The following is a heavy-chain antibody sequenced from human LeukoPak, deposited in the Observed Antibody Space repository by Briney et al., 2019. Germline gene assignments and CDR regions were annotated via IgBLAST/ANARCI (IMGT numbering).Heavy chain of an antibody. CDR1: GFTLISNW. J-gene: IGHJ4*02. CDR3: ARRAGAYSHPYDY. D-gene: IGHD4/OR15-4a*01. CDR2: IKQDGSEK. V-gene: IGHV3-7*03. Sequence: GGSLRLSCAASGFTLISNWRSWVRKAPGKGLKWLANIKQDGSEKYYVDSVKGRFTISRDNAKNTLYLQMNSLRAEDTAVYYCARRAGAYSHPYDYWGQGTLVTVSS.